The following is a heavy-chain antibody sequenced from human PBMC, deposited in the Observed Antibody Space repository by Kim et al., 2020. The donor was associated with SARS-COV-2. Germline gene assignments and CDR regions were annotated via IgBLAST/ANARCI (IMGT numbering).Heavy chain of an antibody. V-gene: IGHV5-51*01. Sequence: GESLKISCKGSGYSFFNYWIGWVRQMPGKGLEWMGIIYPGDSDTRYSPSFQGQVTISADKSISTAYLQWGSLKASDIATYYCASPSYSNSLYYFDYCGQG. CDR1: GYSFFNYW. CDR2: IYPGDSDT. CDR3: ASPSYSNSLYYFDY. J-gene: IGHJ4*02. D-gene: IGHD4-4*01.